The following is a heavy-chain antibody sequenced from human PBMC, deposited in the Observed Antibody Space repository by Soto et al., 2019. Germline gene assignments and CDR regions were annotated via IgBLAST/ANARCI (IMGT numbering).Heavy chain of an antibody. J-gene: IGHJ6*03. D-gene: IGHD1-7*01. CDR1: GDSVSSNSAA. V-gene: IGHV6-1*01. Sequence: QVLLQQSGPGLVRTSPTLSLTCAISGDSVSSNSAAWNWIRQSPSRGLEWLGRTYYRSRWYTDYAVSVKSRTTVNPDTSKTQFSLHLNSVTPEDTAVYYCAATTSLQWYFMDVWDKGTTVTVSS. CDR2: TYYRSRWYT. CDR3: AATTSLQWYFMDV.